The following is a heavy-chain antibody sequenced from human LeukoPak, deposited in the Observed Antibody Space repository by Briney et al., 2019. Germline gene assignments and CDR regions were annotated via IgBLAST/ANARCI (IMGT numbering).Heavy chain of an antibody. Sequence: PSETLSLTCTVSGGSVSSGSYYWSWIRQPPGKALEWIGYIYYSGSTSYNPSLKSRVTISVDTSKNQFSLKLSNVTAADTAVYYCARALLRSSGSHFDYWGQGTLVTVSS. CDR1: GGSVSSGSYY. V-gene: IGHV4-61*01. J-gene: IGHJ4*02. CDR3: ARALLRSSGSHFDY. CDR2: IYYSGST. D-gene: IGHD3-22*01.